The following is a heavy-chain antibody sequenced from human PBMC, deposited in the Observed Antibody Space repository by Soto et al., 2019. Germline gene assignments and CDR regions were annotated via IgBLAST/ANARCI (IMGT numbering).Heavy chain of an antibody. CDR1: GFTFSSYA. Sequence: PGGSLRLSCAASGFTFSSYAMSWVRQAPGKGLEWVSAISGSGGSTYYADSVKGRFTISRDNSKNSLYLQMNSLRTEDTALYYCAKNGDCGGDCYSLQHWGQGTLVTVSS. V-gene: IGHV3-23*01. CDR2: ISGSGGST. J-gene: IGHJ1*01. D-gene: IGHD2-21*02. CDR3: AKNGDCGGDCYSLQH.